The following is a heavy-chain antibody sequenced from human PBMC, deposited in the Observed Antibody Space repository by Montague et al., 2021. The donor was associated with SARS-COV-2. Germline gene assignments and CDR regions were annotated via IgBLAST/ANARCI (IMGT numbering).Heavy chain of an antibody. CDR1: GASISSGDYY. CDR2: IYTSGGN. J-gene: IGHJ6*02. V-gene: IGHV4-61*02. D-gene: IGHD1-7*01. Sequence: TLSLTCTVSGASISSGDYYWSWIRQPAGKGLEWIRRIYTSGGNKYNPSLNISVTIVVDTSKNHFSLNLRSVTAADTAVYYCASDQGYNRNCYYYYGMDVWGQGTTVTVSS. CDR3: ASDQGYNRNCYYYYGMDV.